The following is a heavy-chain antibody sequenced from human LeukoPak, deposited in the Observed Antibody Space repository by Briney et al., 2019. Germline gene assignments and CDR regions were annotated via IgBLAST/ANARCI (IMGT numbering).Heavy chain of an antibody. CDR3: ARDCSSTSCYPYGFDP. J-gene: IGHJ5*02. CDR2: IYPGDSDT. V-gene: IGHV5-51*01. CDR1: GYSFTSYW. Sequence: GESLKISCKGSGYSFTSYWIGWVRQMPGKGLEWMGIIYPGDSDTRYSPSFQGQVTTSADKSISTAYLQWSSLKASDTAMYYCARDCSSTSCYPYGFDPWGQGTLVTVSS. D-gene: IGHD2-2*01.